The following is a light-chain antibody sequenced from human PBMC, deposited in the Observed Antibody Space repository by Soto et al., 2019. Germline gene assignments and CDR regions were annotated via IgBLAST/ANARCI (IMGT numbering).Light chain of an antibody. CDR3: QQYNNWPLT. Sequence: EIAMTQSPATLSVSPGERATLSCRASQSVNSNLAWYQQKPGQAPRLLIYYASTRATGIPDRFSGSGSGTEFTVIISSLQSEDFAVYYCQQYNNWPLTFGGGTKVEIK. J-gene: IGKJ4*01. CDR2: YAS. V-gene: IGKV3-15*01. CDR1: QSVNSN.